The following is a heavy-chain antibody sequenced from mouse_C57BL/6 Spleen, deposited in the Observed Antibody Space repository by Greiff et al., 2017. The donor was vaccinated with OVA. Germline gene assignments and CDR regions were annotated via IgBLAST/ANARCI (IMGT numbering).Heavy chain of an antibody. CDR2: IHPSDSDT. D-gene: IGHD2-5*01. CDR3: EMEGVSNYVWFAY. V-gene: IGHV1-74*01. CDR1: GYTFTSYW. Sequence: QVQLQQSGAELVKPGASVKVSCKASGYTFTSYWMHWVKQRPGQGLEWIGRIHPSDSDTKYNQKFKGKATLTVDKSSSTAYMQLSSLTSEDSAVYYGEMEGVSNYVWFAYWGQGTLVTVSA. J-gene: IGHJ3*01.